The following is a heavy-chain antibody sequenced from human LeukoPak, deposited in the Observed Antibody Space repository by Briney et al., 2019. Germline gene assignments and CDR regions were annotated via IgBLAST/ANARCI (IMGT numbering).Heavy chain of an antibody. CDR2: ISGSGGST. D-gene: IGHD3-10*01. V-gene: IGHV3-23*01. Sequence: GGSLRLSCAASGFTFSSYGMSWVRQAPGKGLEWVSAISGSGGSTYYADSVKGRFTISRDNSKNTLYLQMNSLRAEDTALYYCAKDSAYYYGSGVDYWGQGTLVTVSS. J-gene: IGHJ4*02. CDR1: GFTFSSYG. CDR3: AKDSAYYYGSGVDY.